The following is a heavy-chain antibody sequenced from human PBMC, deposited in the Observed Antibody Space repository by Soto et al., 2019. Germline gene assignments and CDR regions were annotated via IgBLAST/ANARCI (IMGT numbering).Heavy chain of an antibody. CDR1: GGTFSSYT. CDR2: IIPILGIA. CDR3: AIEYCSSTSCYRDY. V-gene: IGHV1-69*02. Sequence: QVQLVQSGAEVKKPGSSVKVSCKASGGTFSSYTISWVRQAPGQGLEWMGRIIPILGIANYAQKFQGRVTLTADKSAITADMELSSLRSEDTAVYYCAIEYCSSTSCYRDYWGQGTLFTVSS. J-gene: IGHJ4*02. D-gene: IGHD2-2*02.